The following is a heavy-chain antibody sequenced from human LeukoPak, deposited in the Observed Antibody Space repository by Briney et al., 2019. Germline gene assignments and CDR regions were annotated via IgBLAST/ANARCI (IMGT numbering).Heavy chain of an antibody. D-gene: IGHD4-23*01. CDR3: ARDINSRRQSDY. CDR2: ISSGSSYI. Sequence: GGSLRLSCAASGFTFTSYSMNWVRQAPGKGLEWFSSISSGSSYIYYADSVKGRFTIPRDNAKNSLYLQMNSLRAEDTAVYYCARDINSRRQSDYWGQGTLVTVSS. J-gene: IGHJ4*02. V-gene: IGHV3-21*01. CDR1: GFTFTSYS.